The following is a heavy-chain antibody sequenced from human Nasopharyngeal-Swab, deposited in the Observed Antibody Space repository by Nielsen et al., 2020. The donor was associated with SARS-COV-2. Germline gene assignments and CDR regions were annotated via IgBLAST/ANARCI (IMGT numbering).Heavy chain of an antibody. J-gene: IGHJ4*02. V-gene: IGHV3-21*01. CDR1: GFTFSSYS. CDR3: ARPPGTSYTYFGY. D-gene: IGHD3-10*01. CDR2: ISSSSSYI. Sequence: GESLKISCAASGFTFSSYSMNWVRQAPGKGLEWVSSISSSSSYIYYADSVKGRFTISRDNAKNSLYLQMNSLRDEDTAVYYCARPPGTSYTYFGYWGQGTLVTVSS.